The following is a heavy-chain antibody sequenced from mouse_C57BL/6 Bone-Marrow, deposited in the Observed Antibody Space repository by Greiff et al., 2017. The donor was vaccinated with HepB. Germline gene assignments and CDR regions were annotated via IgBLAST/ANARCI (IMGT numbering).Heavy chain of an antibody. CDR1: GFTFSSYA. V-gene: IGHV5-4*01. Sequence: EVQLVESGGGLVKPGGSLKLSCAASGFTFSSYAMSWVRQTPEKRLEWVATISDGGSYTYYPDNVKGRFTISRDNAKNNLYLQMSHLKSEDTAMYYCARGGSTYYAMDYWGQGTSVTVSS. CDR3: ARGGSTYYAMDY. D-gene: IGHD2-1*01. J-gene: IGHJ4*01. CDR2: ISDGGSYT.